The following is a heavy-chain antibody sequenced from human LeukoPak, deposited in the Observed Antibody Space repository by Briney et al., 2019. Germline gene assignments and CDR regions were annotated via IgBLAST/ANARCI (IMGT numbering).Heavy chain of an antibody. J-gene: IGHJ4*02. V-gene: IGHV3-23*01. CDR2: ISGSGGST. CDR3: AKDGEI. D-gene: IGHD3-10*01. Sequence: GGSLRLPCAASGFIFRSYAMSWVRQAPGKGLEWVSGISGSGGSTYYADSVKGRFTISRDNSKSTLYLQMNSLRAEDTGVYYCAKDGEIWGQGTLVTVSS. CDR1: GFIFRSYA.